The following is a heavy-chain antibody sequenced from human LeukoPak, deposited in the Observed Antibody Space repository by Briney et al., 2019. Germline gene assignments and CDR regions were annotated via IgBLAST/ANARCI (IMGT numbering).Heavy chain of an antibody. CDR3: ISDHTGHDDY. D-gene: IGHD1-1*01. Sequence: PGGSLRLSCAASGFXFSSYWIHWVRQAPGKGLVWVSRINIDGSTTTYADSVKGRFTISRDNAKNTLSLQMNSLRADDTAVYYCISDHTGHDDYWGQGTLVTVSS. V-gene: IGHV3-74*01. CDR1: GFXFSSYW. CDR2: INIDGSTT. J-gene: IGHJ4*02.